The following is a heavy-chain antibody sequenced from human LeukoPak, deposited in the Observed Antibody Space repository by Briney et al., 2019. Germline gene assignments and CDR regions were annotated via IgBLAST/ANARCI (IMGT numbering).Heavy chain of an antibody. D-gene: IGHD3-3*01. J-gene: IGHJ4*02. CDR1: GFTFSRYS. Sequence: PGGSLRLSCAASGFTFSRYSMNWVRQAPGKGLEWVSSISSSSSYIYYADSVKGRFTISRDNAKNSLYLQMNSLRAEDTAVYYCAGTTYYDFWSGYYVPDFDYWGQGTLVTVSS. V-gene: IGHV3-21*01. CDR3: AGTTYYDFWSGYYVPDFDY. CDR2: ISSSSSYI.